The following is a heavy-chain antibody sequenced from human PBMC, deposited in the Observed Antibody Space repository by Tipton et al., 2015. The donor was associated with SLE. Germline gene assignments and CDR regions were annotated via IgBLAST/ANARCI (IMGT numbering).Heavy chain of an antibody. J-gene: IGHJ5*02. CDR3: ARHEIFGLLDHDADNWFDP. V-gene: IGHV4-34*10. CDR2: IHYSGIT. Sequence: TLSLTCAVFGGSFSGHYWNWIRQPPGKRLEWIGTIHYSGITYYNPSLKSRVSVSVDTSKNQFSLRLSSVTAADTALYYCARHEIFGLLDHDADNWFDPWGQGTLVTVSS. D-gene: IGHD3/OR15-3a*01. CDR1: GGSFSGHY.